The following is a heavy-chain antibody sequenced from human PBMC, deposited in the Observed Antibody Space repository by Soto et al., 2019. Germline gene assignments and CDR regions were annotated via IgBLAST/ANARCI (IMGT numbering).Heavy chain of an antibody. CDR2: ISGSGGTT. D-gene: IGHD6-6*01. CDR3: AKGVAVGFHFGSSTDSGFDP. V-gene: IGHV3-23*01. CDR1: GFTFSNYA. Sequence: EVQLLESGGGLVQPGGSLRLSCAASGFTFSNYAMSWVRQAPGKGLEWVSIISGSGGTTYHADSVKDRFTISRDNSKNTLFLQMNRLRAEDTALYYCAKGVAVGFHFGSSTDSGFDPWGQGTLVTVSS. J-gene: IGHJ5*02.